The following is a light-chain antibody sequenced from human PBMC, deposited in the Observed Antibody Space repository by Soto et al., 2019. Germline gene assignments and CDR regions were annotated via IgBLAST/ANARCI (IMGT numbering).Light chain of an antibody. Sequence: QSVLTQPPSVSGAPGQRVTISCTGSSSNIGAGYDVHWYQHLPGTAPKLLIYGNSNRPSGVPDRFSGSKSGTSASLAITGLQAEDEADYYCQSYDSSLSVFYVFGTGTKLTV. CDR3: QSYDSSLSVFYV. J-gene: IGLJ1*01. V-gene: IGLV1-40*01. CDR1: SSNIGAGYD. CDR2: GNS.